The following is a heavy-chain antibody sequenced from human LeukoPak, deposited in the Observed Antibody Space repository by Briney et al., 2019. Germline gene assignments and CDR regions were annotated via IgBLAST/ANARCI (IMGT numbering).Heavy chain of an antibody. V-gene: IGHV4-61*01. J-gene: IGHJ3*02. D-gene: IGHD2-15*01. CDR1: GASVSSGSYY. CDR2: MYYSGST. Sequence: SETLSLTCSVSGASVSSGSYYWSWIRKPPGKGLESIGYMYYSGSTNYNPSLKSRVTISVDTSKKQFSLELSSVTAADTAVYYCARETKYCSGGSCYSDGLDIWGQGTVVTVSS. CDR3: ARETKYCSGGSCYSDGLDI.